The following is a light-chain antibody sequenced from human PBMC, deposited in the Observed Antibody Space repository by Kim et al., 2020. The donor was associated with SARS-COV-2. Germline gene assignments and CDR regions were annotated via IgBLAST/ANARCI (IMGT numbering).Light chain of an antibody. CDR1: YSDIGSFAY. J-gene: IGLJ3*02. CDR2: DVT. CDR3: SSYTLPSTWV. Sequence: GQSITISCTGTYSDIGSFAYVSWYQQYPGKAPRLIIHDVTERPSGISNRFSGSRSGNTASLTISGLQAEDEADYHCSSYTLPSTWVFGGGTKLTVL. V-gene: IGLV2-14*03.